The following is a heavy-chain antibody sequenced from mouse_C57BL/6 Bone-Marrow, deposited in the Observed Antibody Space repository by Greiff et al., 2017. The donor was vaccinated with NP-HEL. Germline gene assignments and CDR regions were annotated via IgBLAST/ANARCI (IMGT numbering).Heavy chain of an antibody. V-gene: IGHV1-55*01. CDR3: ARYYYGSSVFDY. D-gene: IGHD1-1*01. CDR1: GYTFTSYW. J-gene: IGHJ2*01. Sequence: QVQLQQPGAELVKPGASVKMSCKASGYTFTSYWITWVKQRPGQGLEWIGDIYPGSGSTNYTEKFKSKATLTVDTSSSTAYMQLSSLTSEDSAVYYCARYYYGSSVFDYWGQGTTLTVSS. CDR2: IYPGSGST.